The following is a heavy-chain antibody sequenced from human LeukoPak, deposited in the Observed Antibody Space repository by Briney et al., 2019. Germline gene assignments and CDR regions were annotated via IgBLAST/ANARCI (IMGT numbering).Heavy chain of an antibody. J-gene: IGHJ5*02. D-gene: IGHD1-26*01. CDR1: GFTFSSYS. CDR3: ARARGVGAPNWFDP. Sequence: GGSPRLSCAASGFTFSSYSMNWVRQAPGKGLEWVSSISSSSSYIYYADSVKGRFTISRDNAKNSLYLQMNSLRAEDTAVYYCARARGVGAPNWFDPWGQGTLVTVSS. V-gene: IGHV3-21*01. CDR2: ISSSSSYI.